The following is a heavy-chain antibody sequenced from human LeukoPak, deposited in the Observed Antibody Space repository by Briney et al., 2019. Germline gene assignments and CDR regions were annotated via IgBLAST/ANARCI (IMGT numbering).Heavy chain of an antibody. CDR1: GISFSTYW. V-gene: IGHV3-7*01. D-gene: IGHD6-13*01. J-gene: IGHJ4*02. Sequence: GGSLRLSCSASGISFSTYWMSWVRQTPEKGLEFVANIDQGGSVRNYMDSLKGRCTISRDNTKKSLYLEINSVRADDTAVYYCARDPESSSFDLWGRGALVTVSS. CDR3: ARDPESSSFDL. CDR2: IDQGGSVR.